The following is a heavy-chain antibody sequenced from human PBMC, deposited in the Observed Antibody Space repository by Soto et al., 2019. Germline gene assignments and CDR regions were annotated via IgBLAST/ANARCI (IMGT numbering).Heavy chain of an antibody. V-gene: IGHV4-30-4*01. Sequence: QVQLQESGPGLVKPSQTLSLTCTVSGGSISSGDYSWSWIRQPPGKGLEWIGYIYYSGSTYYNPSLKSRVTISVDTSKNQFSLKLSSVTAADTAVYYCARNDYGDQKPPFPDYWGQGTLVTVSS. D-gene: IGHD4-17*01. CDR3: ARNDYGDQKPPFPDY. CDR2: IYYSGST. CDR1: GGSISSGDYS. J-gene: IGHJ4*02.